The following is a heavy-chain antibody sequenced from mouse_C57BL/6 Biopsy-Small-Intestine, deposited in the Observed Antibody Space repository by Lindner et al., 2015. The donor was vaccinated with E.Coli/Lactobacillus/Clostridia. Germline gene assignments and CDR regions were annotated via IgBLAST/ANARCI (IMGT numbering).Heavy chain of an antibody. CDR3: ARGDFGSSYGAMDY. CDR2: IYPGDGDS. D-gene: IGHD1-1*01. V-gene: IGHV1-80*01. CDR1: GYAFSRYW. Sequence: VQLQESGAELVKSGASVKISCKISGYAFSRYWMTWVKQRPGKGLEWIGQIYPGDGDSNHNGKFRGKATLTADKSSSTAYMQLSSLTSEDSAVYFCARGDFGSSYGAMDYWGQGTSVTVSS. J-gene: IGHJ4*01.